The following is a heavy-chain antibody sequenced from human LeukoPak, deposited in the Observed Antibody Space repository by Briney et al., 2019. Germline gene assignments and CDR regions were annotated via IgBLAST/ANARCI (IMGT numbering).Heavy chain of an antibody. J-gene: IGHJ4*02. V-gene: IGHV3-23*01. CDR1: GLTFSSYA. Sequence: GGSLRLSCAASGLTFSSYAMSWVRQAPGKGLEWVSAVSGSGDGTYYADSVKGRFTISRDNSKNTLYLQMNSLRAEDTAVYYCAKSLITMVRGDFDYWGQGTLVTVSS. D-gene: IGHD3-10*01. CDR2: VSGSGDGT. CDR3: AKSLITMVRGDFDY.